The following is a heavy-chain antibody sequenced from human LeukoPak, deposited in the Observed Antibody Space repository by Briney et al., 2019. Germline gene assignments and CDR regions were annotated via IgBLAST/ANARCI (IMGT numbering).Heavy chain of an antibody. CDR2: IYYSGST. CDR1: GGSISSSSYY. V-gene: IGHV4-39*01. Sequence: PSETLSLTCTVSGGSISSSSYYWGWIRQPPGKGLEWXGXIYYSGSTYXNPSLKSRVTISVDTSKNQFSLKLSSVTAADTAVYYXXRHKGQXXXXXXAXDIWGQGTMVTVSS. J-gene: IGHJ3*02. CDR3: XRHKGQXXXXXXAXDI.